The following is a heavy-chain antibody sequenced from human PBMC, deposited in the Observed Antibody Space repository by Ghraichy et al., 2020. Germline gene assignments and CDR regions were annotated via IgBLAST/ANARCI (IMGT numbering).Heavy chain of an antibody. CDR3: ARDIAVAGTSLYYYYGMDV. D-gene: IGHD6-19*01. J-gene: IGHJ6*02. Sequence: GGSLRLSCAASGFTVSSNYMSWVRQAPGKGLEWVSVIYSGGSTYYADSVKGRFTISRDNSKNTLYLQMNSLRAEDTAVYYCARDIAVAGTSLYYYYGMDVWGQGTTVTVSS. CDR2: IYSGGST. CDR1: GFTVSSNY. V-gene: IGHV3-53*01.